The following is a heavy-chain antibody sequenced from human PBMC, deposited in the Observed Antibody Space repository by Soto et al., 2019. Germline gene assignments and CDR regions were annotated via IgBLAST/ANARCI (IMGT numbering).Heavy chain of an antibody. CDR3: ASLDNNALGDAFDI. J-gene: IGHJ3*02. CDR1: GYSFTSYW. D-gene: IGHD3-16*01. Sequence: EVQLVQSGAEAKKPGESLKISCKGSGYSFTSYWIGWVRQMPGKSLEWMGSIYPGDSDIRYSPSFQVQVTISADKSTSSADLQWSSLNASDSAMYYCASLDNNALGDAFDIWGQGTMVTVSS. CDR2: IYPGDSDI. V-gene: IGHV5-51*03.